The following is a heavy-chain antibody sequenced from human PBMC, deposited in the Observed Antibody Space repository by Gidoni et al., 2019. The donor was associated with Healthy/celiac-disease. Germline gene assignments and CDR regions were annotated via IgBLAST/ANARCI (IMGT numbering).Heavy chain of an antibody. CDR2: ISAYNGNT. D-gene: IGHD3-3*01. V-gene: IGHV1-18*01. CDR1: GYTFTSSG. J-gene: IGHJ4*02. Sequence: QLQLVQSGAEVTKPGAAVKVSFKASGYTFTSSGISWVRQAPGQGLEWMGWISAYNGNTNYAQKLQGRVTMTTDTSTSTAYMELRSLRSDDTAVYYCARDSSRIFGVVILFDYCGQGTLVTVSS. CDR3: ARDSSRIFGVVILFDY.